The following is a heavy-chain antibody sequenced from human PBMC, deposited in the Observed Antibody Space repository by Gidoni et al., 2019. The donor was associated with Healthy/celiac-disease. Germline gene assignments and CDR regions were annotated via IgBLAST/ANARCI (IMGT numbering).Heavy chain of an antibody. J-gene: IGHJ6*02. V-gene: IGHV1-69*01. CDR1: GGTFSSYA. D-gene: IGHD6-19*01. Sequence: QVQLVQSGAEVKKPGSSVTVSCQASGGTFSSYASSWVRQAPGQGLEWMGGIIPILGTANYAQKCQGRVTITADESTSTAYMELSSLRSEDTAVYYCARDGGSGWTYYYYYGMDVWGQGTTVTVSS. CDR3: ARDGGSGWTYYYYYGMDV. CDR2: IIPILGTA.